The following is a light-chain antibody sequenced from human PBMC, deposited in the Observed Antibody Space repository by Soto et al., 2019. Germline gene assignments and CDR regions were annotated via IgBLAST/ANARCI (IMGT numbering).Light chain of an antibody. CDR2: DAS. J-gene: IGKJ1*01. Sequence: DIQMTQSPSTLSASLGDRVTITCRASQSISSWLAWYQQKPGKAPKLLIYDASNLESGVPSRFSGGGSGTEFSLTISSLQPDDFATYYCQQYNYFWAFGQGTKV. CDR3: QQYNYFWA. CDR1: QSISSW. V-gene: IGKV1-5*01.